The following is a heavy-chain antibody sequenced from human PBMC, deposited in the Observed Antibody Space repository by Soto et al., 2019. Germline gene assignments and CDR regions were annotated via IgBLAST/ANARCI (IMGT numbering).Heavy chain of an antibody. V-gene: IGHV3-23*01. J-gene: IGHJ3*02. CDR3: AKKGLGSLTTYCSGADCYYAFDI. CDR2: ISGGGDGT. Sequence: EVQLLESGGGLVQPGGSLRLYCAASGFTFSSYAMSWVRQAPGKGLEWVSTISGGGDGTYYADSVKGRFTISIDNSRNTVYLQMNSLRAEDTAVYYCAKKGLGSLTTYCSGADCYYAFDIWVQGTMVTVSS. CDR1: GFTFSSYA. D-gene: IGHD2-15*01.